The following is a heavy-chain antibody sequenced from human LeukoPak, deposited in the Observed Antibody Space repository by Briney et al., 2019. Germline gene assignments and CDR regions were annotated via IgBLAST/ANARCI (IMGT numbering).Heavy chain of an antibody. J-gene: IGHJ4*02. Sequence: PGGSLRLSCAASRFTFSNYWMTWVRQAPGKGLEWVGNINQDASEINYVDSVKGRFAISRVNAENSLYLQMNSLRAEDTAIYYCARDRHINSWSNDRFDYWGQGALVTVSS. D-gene: IGHD6-13*01. CDR3: ARDRHINSWSNDRFDY. CDR1: RFTFSNYW. V-gene: IGHV3-7*01. CDR2: INQDASEI.